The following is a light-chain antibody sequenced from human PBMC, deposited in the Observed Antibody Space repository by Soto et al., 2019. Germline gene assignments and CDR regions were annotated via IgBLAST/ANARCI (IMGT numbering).Light chain of an antibody. CDR3: QQRHMWPIT. Sequence: EVVMTQSPATLSVSPGERATLSCRASETVATNLAWYQQKPGQAPRLLISGASTRAAGISDRFRGSGSGTEFTRTISSLEPEDSAVYYCQQRHMWPITFGQGTRLEIK. CDR2: GAS. J-gene: IGKJ5*01. V-gene: IGKV3-11*01. CDR1: ETVATN.